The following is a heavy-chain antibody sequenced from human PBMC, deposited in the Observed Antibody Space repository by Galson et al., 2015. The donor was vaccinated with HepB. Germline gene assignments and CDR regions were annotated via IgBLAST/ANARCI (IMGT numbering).Heavy chain of an antibody. CDR3: AREYSGYYYFDY. CDR2: IWYDGSNK. J-gene: IGHJ4*02. CDR1: GFTFSSYG. Sequence: SLRLSCAASGFTFSSYGMHWVRQAPGKGLEWVAVIWYDGSNKYYADSVKGRFTISRDNSKNTLYLQMNSLRAEDTAVYYCAREYSGYYYFDYWGQGTLVTVSS. V-gene: IGHV3-33*01. D-gene: IGHD3-22*01.